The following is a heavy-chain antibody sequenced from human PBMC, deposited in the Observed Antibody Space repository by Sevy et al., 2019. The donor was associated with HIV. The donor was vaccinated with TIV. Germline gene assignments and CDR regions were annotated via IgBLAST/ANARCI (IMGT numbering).Heavy chain of an antibody. V-gene: IGHV2-5*02. CDR1: GFSLSTSGVG. Sequence: SGPTLVNPTQTLTLTCTFSGFSLSTSGVGVGWIRQPPGKALEWLARIYWDDAKRYSPSLKSRLTITKDTSKNQVVLTMXNMDPVDTATYYCAHRRGALDGSGTYYQSEKYFDLWGQGTLVTVSS. J-gene: IGHJ4*02. D-gene: IGHD3-10*01. CDR2: IYWDDAK. CDR3: AHRRGALDGSGTYYQSEKYFDL.